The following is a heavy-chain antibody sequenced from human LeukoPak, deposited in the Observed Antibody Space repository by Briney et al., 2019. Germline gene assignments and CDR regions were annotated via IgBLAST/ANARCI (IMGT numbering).Heavy chain of an antibody. CDR2: ISYDEKNK. CDR1: GFTFSSYA. V-gene: IGHV3-30*04. CDR3: ARDQYYDTSGYSRGFDY. D-gene: IGHD3-22*01. J-gene: IGHJ4*02. Sequence: GGSLRLSCAVSGFTFSSYAMSWVRQVPGKGLEWVAVISYDEKNKYYADSVKGRFTISRDNSKNTLYVQMNSLRAEDTAVYYCARDQYYDTSGYSRGFDYWGQGTLVTVSS.